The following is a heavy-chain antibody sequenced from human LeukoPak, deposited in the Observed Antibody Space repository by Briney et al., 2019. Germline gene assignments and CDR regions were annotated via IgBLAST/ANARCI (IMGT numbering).Heavy chain of an antibody. Sequence: SETLSLTCAVYGGSFSGYYWSWIRQPPGKGLEWIGEINHSGSTNYNPSLKSRVTISVDTSKNQFSLKLSSVTAADTAVYCCARASPTLYGMDVWGQGTAVTVSS. CDR3: ARASPTLYGMDV. D-gene: IGHD6-6*01. J-gene: IGHJ6*02. CDR2: INHSGST. CDR1: GGSFSGYY. V-gene: IGHV4-34*01.